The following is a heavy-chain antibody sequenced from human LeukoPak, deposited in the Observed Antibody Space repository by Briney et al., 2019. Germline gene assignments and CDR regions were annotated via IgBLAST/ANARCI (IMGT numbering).Heavy chain of an antibody. D-gene: IGHD1-1*01. CDR1: GGSISSYY. J-gene: IGHJ3*02. Sequence: PSETLSLTCTVSGGSISSYYWSWIRQPPGKGLEWIGYIYYSGSTNYNPSLKSRVTISVDTSKNQFSLKLSSVTAADTAVCYCARASWRNDAFDIWGQGTMVTVSS. V-gene: IGHV4-59*01. CDR2: IYYSGST. CDR3: ARASWRNDAFDI.